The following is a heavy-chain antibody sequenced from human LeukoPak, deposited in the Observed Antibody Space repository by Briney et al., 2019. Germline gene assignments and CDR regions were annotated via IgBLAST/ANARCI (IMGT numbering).Heavy chain of an antibody. Sequence: SSETLSLTCTVSGGSFSSDNSYWNWIRQPAGEGLEWIVRIYADGSSTYNPSLKSRVTISVDSSKNQFSLRLSSMTAADTAVYYCARGYYYHRWGQGTLVTVSS. CDR2: IYADGSS. V-gene: IGHV4-61*02. D-gene: IGHD3-22*01. CDR1: GGSFSSDNSY. CDR3: ARGYYYHR. J-gene: IGHJ4*02.